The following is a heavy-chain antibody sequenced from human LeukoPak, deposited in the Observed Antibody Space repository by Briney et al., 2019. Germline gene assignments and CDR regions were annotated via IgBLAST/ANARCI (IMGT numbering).Heavy chain of an antibody. CDR3: ARHAILVVVPAAMRGRNNWFDP. CDR1: GGSFSGYY. J-gene: IGHJ5*02. Sequence: KPSETLSLTCAVYGGSFSGYYWSWIRQPPGKGLEWIGEINHSGSTYYNPSLKSRVTISVDTSKNQFSLKLSSVTAADTAVYYCARHAILVVVPAAMRGRNNWFDPWGQGTLVTVSS. CDR2: INHSGST. V-gene: IGHV4-34*01. D-gene: IGHD2-2*01.